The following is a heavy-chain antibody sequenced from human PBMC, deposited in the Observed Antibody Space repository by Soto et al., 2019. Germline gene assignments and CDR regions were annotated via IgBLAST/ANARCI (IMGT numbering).Heavy chain of an antibody. V-gene: IGHV3-33*01. D-gene: IGHD3-16*01. CDR2: IWDDETNK. CDR1: GFIFNNYG. J-gene: IGHJ4*02. Sequence: QVQLVDSGGGVVQPGRSLRLSCAASGFIFNNYGFHWVRQAPGKGLEWVAVIWDDETNKSYADSVKGRFTISRDNSKNAVYLRMNSRRVEDTAVYYSPRDEGGYAAYWGQGTLVTVSS. CDR3: PRDEGGYAAY.